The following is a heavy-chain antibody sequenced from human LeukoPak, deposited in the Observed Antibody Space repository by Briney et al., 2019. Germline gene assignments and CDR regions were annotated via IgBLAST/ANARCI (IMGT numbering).Heavy chain of an antibody. D-gene: IGHD2-21*02. CDR1: GFTFSTYG. J-gene: IGHJ6*03. CDR2: IHYDGTNK. Sequence: GGSLRLSCAASGFTFSTYGMHWVRQAPGKGLEWVTSIHYDGTNKYYAEAVKGRFTISRDNSKNTLYLQMNSLRAEDTAVYYCAKGGDHGYYYYYMDVWGKGTTVTVSS. CDR3: AKGGDHGYYYYYMDV. V-gene: IGHV3-30*02.